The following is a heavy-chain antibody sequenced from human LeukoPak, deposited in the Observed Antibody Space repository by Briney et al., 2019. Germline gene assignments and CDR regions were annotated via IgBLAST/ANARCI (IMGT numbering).Heavy chain of an antibody. CDR1: GYAFNNYA. D-gene: IGHD3-16*02. CDR2: IWHDGSHK. CDR3: AREIFVSGSYPDF. J-gene: IGHJ4*02. V-gene: IGHV3-33*01. Sequence: GGSLRLSCSASGYAFNNYAMHWVRQAPGQGLEWVALIWHDGSHKFYSNSVRGQFTISRDNSKNTVSLQMNNLRPEDTAVYYCAREIFVSGSYPDFWGQGTLVTVSS.